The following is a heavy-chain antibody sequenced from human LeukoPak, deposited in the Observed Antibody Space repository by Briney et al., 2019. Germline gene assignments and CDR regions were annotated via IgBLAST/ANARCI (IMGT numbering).Heavy chain of an antibody. Sequence: PGGSLRLSCAASGFTFSSYWTSWVRQAPGKGLEWVANIKQDGSEKYYVDSVKGRFTISRDNAKNSLYLQMNSLRAEDTAVYYCARLDEYYDFWSGYYAHVGRNAFDIWGQGTMVTVSS. V-gene: IGHV3-7*01. CDR3: ARLDEYYDFWSGYYAHVGRNAFDI. D-gene: IGHD3-3*01. J-gene: IGHJ3*02. CDR2: IKQDGSEK. CDR1: GFTFSSYW.